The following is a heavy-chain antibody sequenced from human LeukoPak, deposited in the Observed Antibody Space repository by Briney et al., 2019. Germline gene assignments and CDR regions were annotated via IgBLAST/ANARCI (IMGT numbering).Heavy chain of an antibody. V-gene: IGHV4-39*07. Sequence: PSETLSLTCTVSGGSISSSSYYWSWIRQPPGKGLEWIGEINHSGSTNYNPSLKSRVTISVDTSKNQFSLKLSSVTAADTAVYYCARGPLFRSKYSYGPSRWYFDLWGRGTLVTVSS. CDR1: GGSISSSSYY. D-gene: IGHD5-18*01. J-gene: IGHJ2*01. CDR2: INHSGST. CDR3: ARGPLFRSKYSYGPSRWYFDL.